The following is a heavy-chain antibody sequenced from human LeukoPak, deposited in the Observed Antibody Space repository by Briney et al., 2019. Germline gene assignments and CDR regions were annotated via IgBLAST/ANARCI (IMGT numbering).Heavy chain of an antibody. CDR2: ISAYNGNT. J-gene: IGHJ5*02. D-gene: IGHD3-22*01. CDR1: GYTFTSYG. Sequence: ASVKVSCKASGYTFTSYGISWVRQAHGQGLEWMGWISAYNGNTNYAQKLQGTVTMTTDTSTSTAYMELRSLKSDDTAVYYCARGKKRYYDSSPFDPWGQGTLVTVSS. V-gene: IGHV1-18*01. CDR3: ARGKKRYYDSSPFDP.